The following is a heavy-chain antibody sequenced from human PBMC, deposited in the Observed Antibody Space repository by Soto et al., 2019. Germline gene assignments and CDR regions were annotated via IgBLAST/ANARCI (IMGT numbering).Heavy chain of an antibody. CDR3: ARDLQYFHWVSCMVV. CDR1: GYTLTSYG. D-gene: IGHD3-9*01. V-gene: IGHV1-18*01. CDR2: ISAYNGNT. Sequence: QVQLVQSGAEVKKPGASVKVSCKASGYTLTSYGISWVRQAHGQGLERMEWISAYNGNTNYAQKLQARVTMTTDTSTSTAYMELRSLRSDDSAVDYCARDLQYFHWVSCMVVWGKGTTLTLSS. J-gene: IGHJ6*03.